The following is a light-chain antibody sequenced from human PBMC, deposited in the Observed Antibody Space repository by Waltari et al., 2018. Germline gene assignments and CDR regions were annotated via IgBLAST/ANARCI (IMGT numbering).Light chain of an antibody. CDR2: GAS. V-gene: IGKV3-15*01. Sequence: EIVMTQSPATLSVSPGERATLSCRASQRVSSNLAWYQQKPGQAPRLRIYGASTRATGIPARFIGSGSGTEFTLTISSLQSEDFAVYYCQQYNNWPPLTFGGGTKVEIK. J-gene: IGKJ4*01. CDR1: QRVSSN. CDR3: QQYNNWPPLT.